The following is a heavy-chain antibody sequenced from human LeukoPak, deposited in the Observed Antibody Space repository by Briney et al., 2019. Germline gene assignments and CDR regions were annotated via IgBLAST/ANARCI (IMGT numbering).Heavy chain of an antibody. Sequence: GGSLRLSCAASGFTFSNAWMSWVRQTPEKGLEWVANIKQDGYEKYYVDSVKGRFTISRDNAKNSLYLQMNSPRADDTAIYYCARDKIVGPTTLDYWGQGTLVTVSS. CDR3: ARDKIVGPTTLDY. V-gene: IGHV3-7*01. CDR1: GFTFSNAW. D-gene: IGHD1-26*01. CDR2: IKQDGYEK. J-gene: IGHJ4*02.